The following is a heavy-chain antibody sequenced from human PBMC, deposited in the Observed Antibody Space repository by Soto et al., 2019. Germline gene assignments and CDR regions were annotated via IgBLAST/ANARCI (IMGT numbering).Heavy chain of an antibody. D-gene: IGHD3-16*01. CDR2: IYYNGNT. CDR1: GGSISNYH. V-gene: IGHV4-59*01. CDR3: ARRAYFDF. J-gene: IGHJ4*02. Sequence: PSETLSLTCTVSGGSISNYHWSWIRQPPGKGLEWIGYIYYNGNTNYNPSLKSRVTMSVDTSKNQFSLKLSSVTAADTAVYYCARRAYFDFWGQGTLVTVS.